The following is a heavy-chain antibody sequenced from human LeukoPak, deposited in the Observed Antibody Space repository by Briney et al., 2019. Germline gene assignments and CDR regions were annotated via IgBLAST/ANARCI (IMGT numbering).Heavy chain of an antibody. Sequence: GGSLRLSCAASGFSFRHYVMSWVRQAPGKGLEWLSSIRGSPSTTFYADSVKGRFTISRDNSKNTIYLQMNSLRVEDTAVYYCAKDGEGYSSGSEHWGPGTLVTVSS. CDR3: AKDGEGYSSGSEH. V-gene: IGHV3-23*01. D-gene: IGHD5-18*01. CDR1: GFSFRHYV. J-gene: IGHJ4*02. CDR2: IRGSPSTT.